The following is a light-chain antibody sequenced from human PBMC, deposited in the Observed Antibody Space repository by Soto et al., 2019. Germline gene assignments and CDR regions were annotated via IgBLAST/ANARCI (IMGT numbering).Light chain of an antibody. Sequence: IVLTQSPATLSLSPGERATLSCRASQSVGTFFAWYQQKPGQAPRLPIYGASTRATGIPARFSGSGSGTDFTLTISRLEPEDFAVYFCHQYGTFPITFGQGTRLEIK. CDR2: GAS. CDR3: HQYGTFPIT. J-gene: IGKJ5*01. V-gene: IGKV3-11*01. CDR1: QSVGTF.